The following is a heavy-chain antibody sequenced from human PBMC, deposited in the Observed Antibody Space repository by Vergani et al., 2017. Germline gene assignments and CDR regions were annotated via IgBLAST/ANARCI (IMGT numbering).Heavy chain of an antibody. CDR2: INDNGYT. D-gene: IGHD3-10*01. V-gene: IGHV4-34*01. CDR1: GESFSGHY. CDR3: AVRPRVNMVRGEILTKRTFDY. Sequence: QVHLQQWGTGLLKPSETLSLTCEVQGESFSGHYWSWIRQPQGKGLEWIGEINDNGYTNYNPLFESRVIVSADTSKNQFSLKLMSVTAADTAMYFCAVRPRVNMVRGEILTKRTFDYWSPGTLVTVSS. J-gene: IGHJ4*02.